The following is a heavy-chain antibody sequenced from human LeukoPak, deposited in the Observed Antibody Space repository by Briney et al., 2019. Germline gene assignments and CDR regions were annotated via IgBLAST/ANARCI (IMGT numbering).Heavy chain of an antibody. CDR1: GFTFSSYA. CDR2: ISGSGGST. V-gene: IGHV3-23*01. D-gene: IGHD3-10*01. CDR3: ARGASSGEYFDY. Sequence: GGSLRLSCAASGFTFSSYAMSWVRQAPGKGLEWVSAISGSGGSTYYADSVKGRFTISRENAKNSLYLQMNSLRAGDTAVYYCARGASSGEYFDYWGQGTLVTVSS. J-gene: IGHJ4*02.